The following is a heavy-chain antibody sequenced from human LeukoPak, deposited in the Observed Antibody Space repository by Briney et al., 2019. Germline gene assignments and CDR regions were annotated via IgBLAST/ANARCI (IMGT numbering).Heavy chain of an antibody. J-gene: IGHJ4*02. CDR1: GYTFTGYY. CDR3: ARVNHRHFIAGPLGD. D-gene: IGHD6-13*01. CDR2: INPNSGGT. Sequence: ASVKVSCKASGYTFTGYYMHWVRQAPGQGLEWMGWINPNSGGTNYAQKFQGRVTMTRDTSISTVHMELRSLRSDDTAVYYCARVNHRHFIAGPLGDWGQGTLVTVSS. V-gene: IGHV1-2*02.